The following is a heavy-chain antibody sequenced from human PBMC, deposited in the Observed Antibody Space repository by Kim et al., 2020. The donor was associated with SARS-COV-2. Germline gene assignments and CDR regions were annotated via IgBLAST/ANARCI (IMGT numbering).Heavy chain of an antibody. CDR1: GFTFSSYG. Sequence: GWSLRLSCAASGFTFSSYGMHWVRQAPGKGLEWVAVIWYDGSIIKYADSVKGRFAISRDNSKNTVYLQMNTLRAEDTAMYYCARDRAARNFDHWGQGILVTVSS. V-gene: IGHV3-33*01. J-gene: IGHJ4*02. CDR3: ARDRAARNFDH. D-gene: IGHD5-18*01. CDR2: IWYDGSII.